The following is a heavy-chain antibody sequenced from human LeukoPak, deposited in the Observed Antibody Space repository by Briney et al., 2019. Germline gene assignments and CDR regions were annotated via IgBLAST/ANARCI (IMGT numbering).Heavy chain of an antibody. CDR3: AKTPKDTIMKDRGFDP. V-gene: IGHV3-23*01. D-gene: IGHD5-24*01. CDR1: GFIFNNYA. CDR2: LSGCGGAT. Sequence: GGSLRLSCAASGFIFNNYAMNWVRQAPGKGLEWVSSLSGCGGATYYADSVRGRFTISRDNSKDTLYLQMSSLRVEDTAVYYCAKTPKDTIMKDRGFDPWGQGTLVSVSS. J-gene: IGHJ5*02.